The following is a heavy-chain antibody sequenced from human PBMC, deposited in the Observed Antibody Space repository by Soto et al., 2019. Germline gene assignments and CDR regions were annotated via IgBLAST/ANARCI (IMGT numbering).Heavy chain of an antibody. CDR2: IIPIFGTA. CDR1: GGTFSSYA. CDR3: AREVGYCSSTSCYTYYYYGMDV. D-gene: IGHD2-2*02. V-gene: IGHV1-69*06. J-gene: IGHJ6*02. Sequence: SVKVSCKASGGTFSSYAISWVRQAPGQGLEWMGGIIPIFGTANYAQKFQGRVTITADKSTSTAYMELSSLRSEDTAVYYCAREVGYCSSTSCYTYYYYGMDVWGQGTTVTVSS.